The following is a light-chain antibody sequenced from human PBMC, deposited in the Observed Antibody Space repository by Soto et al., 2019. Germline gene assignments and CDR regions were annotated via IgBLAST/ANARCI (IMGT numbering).Light chain of an antibody. CDR2: AAS. J-gene: IGKJ5*01. Sequence: DIQMTQSPSSLSASVGDRVTITCRASQGINKLVAWYQQKPEKAPKSLIFAASTLQSGVPSRFSGRGAGTEFTLTSSSLQPEDFATYYCQQYDSYPVTFGQGTRLEIK. CDR1: QGINKL. V-gene: IGKV1D-16*01. CDR3: QQYDSYPVT.